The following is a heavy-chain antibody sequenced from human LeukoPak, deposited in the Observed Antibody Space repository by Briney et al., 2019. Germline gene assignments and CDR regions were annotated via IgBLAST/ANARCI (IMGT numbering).Heavy chain of an antibody. CDR1: GYTFTGYY. CDR2: INPNSGGT. Sequence: APVKVSCKASGYTFTGYYMHWVRQAPGQGLEWMGWINPNSGGTNYAQKFQGRVTMTRDTSISTAYMELSRLRSDDTAVYYCARDPVNSSGWRDFDYWGQGTLVTVSS. V-gene: IGHV1-2*02. J-gene: IGHJ4*02. CDR3: ARDPVNSSGWRDFDY. D-gene: IGHD6-19*01.